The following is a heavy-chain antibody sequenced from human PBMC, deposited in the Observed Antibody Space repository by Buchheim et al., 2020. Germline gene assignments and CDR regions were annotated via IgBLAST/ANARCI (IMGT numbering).Heavy chain of an antibody. V-gene: IGHV3-30*03. CDR2: ISNDGSNK. CDR3: ARGRRWLAFDY. Sequence: QVQLVESGGGVVQPGRSLRLSCAASGFTFSSYGMHWVRQAPGKGLEWVAVISNDGSNKYYADSVKGRFTISRDNSKNTLYLQMNSLRAEDTAVYYCARGRRWLAFDYWGQGTL. D-gene: IGHD6-19*01. J-gene: IGHJ4*02. CDR1: GFTFSSYG.